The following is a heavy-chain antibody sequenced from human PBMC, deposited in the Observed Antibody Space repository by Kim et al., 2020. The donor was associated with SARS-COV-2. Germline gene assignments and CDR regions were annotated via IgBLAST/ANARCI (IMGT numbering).Heavy chain of an antibody. CDR2: ISGNGGRT. CDR3: AKNIWAVVGATSTYYNYGMDV. D-gene: IGHD1-26*01. CDR1: GFTFSSYV. J-gene: IGHJ6*02. V-gene: IGHV3-23*01. Sequence: GGSLRLSCAGSGFTFSSYVMSWVRQAPGKGLEWVSGISGNGGRTYYADSVKGRFTISRDNSKKTLYLQMNSLRAEDTALYYCAKNIWAVVGATSTYYNYGMDVWGQGTTVTVSS.